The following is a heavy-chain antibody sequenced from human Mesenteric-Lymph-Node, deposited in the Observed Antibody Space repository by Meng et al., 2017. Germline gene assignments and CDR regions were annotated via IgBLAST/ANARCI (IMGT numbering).Heavy chain of an antibody. V-gene: IGHV3-74*01. CDR3: ARDPLMYGKTPDS. D-gene: IGHD2-8*01. J-gene: IGHJ4*02. Sequence: VGMVASGGCLVQPGGSLRLSCAVSGFIFSSYWMHWFRQRPGKGLVWVSRSDSDGRNTVYSDSVKGRFTISRDNAKNTLYLQMNSLRGEDTAVYFCARDPLMYGKTPDSWGQGTLVTVSS. CDR2: SDSDGRNT. CDR1: GFIFSSYW.